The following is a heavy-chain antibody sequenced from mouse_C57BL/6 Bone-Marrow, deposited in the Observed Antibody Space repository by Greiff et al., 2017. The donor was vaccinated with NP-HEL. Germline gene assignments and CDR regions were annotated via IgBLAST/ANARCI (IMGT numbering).Heavy chain of an antibody. CDR2: IYPRSGNT. D-gene: IGHD2-5*01. J-gene: IGHJ3*01. CDR3: ARGPIVTTAWFAY. V-gene: IGHV1-81*01. Sequence: VKLVESGAELARPGASVKLSCKASGYTFTSYGISWVKQRTGQGLEWIGEIYPRSGNTYYNEKFKGKATLTADKSSSTAYMELRSLTSEDSAVYFCARGPIVTTAWFAYWGQGTLVTVSA. CDR1: GYTFTSYG.